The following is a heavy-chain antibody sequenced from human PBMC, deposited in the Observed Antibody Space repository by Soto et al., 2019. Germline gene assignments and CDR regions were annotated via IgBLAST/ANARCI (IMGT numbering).Heavy chain of an antibody. CDR2: IYYSGST. D-gene: IGHD3-22*01. CDR3: AYDSSGYYHFYY. V-gene: IGHV4-31*03. J-gene: IGHJ4*02. Sequence: PSETLSLTCTVSGGSISSGGYYWSWIRQHPGKGLEWIGYIYYSGSTYYNPSLKSRVTISVDTSKNQFSLKLSSVTAADTAVYYCAYDSSGYYHFYYWGQGTLVTVSS. CDR1: GGSISSGGYY.